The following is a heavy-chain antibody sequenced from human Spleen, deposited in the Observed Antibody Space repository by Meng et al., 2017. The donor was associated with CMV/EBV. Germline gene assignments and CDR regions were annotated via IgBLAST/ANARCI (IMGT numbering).Heavy chain of an antibody. J-gene: IGHJ6*02. CDR1: GFTFSSYA. CDR3: VRSRYAMDV. CDR2: ISYDGSNY. V-gene: IGHV3-30*04. Sequence: GESLKISFAASGFTFSSYAMNWVRQAPGKGLEWVAVISYDGSNYYYADSVKGRFTISRDNAKNTLFLQMNSLRAEDTAVYYCVRSRYAMDVWGQGTTVTVSS.